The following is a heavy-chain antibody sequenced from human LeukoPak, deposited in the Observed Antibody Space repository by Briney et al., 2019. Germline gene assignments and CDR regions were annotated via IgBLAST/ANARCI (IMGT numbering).Heavy chain of an antibody. Sequence: PGGSLRLSCAASGFTFDDYAMHWARQAPGKGLEWVSGISWNSGSIGYADSVKGRFTISRDNAKNSLYLQMNSLRVEDTAVYYCARGPVSSSGFFGYWGQGTLVTVSS. CDR1: GFTFDDYA. CDR3: ARGPVSSSGFFGY. J-gene: IGHJ4*02. D-gene: IGHD6-19*01. V-gene: IGHV3-9*01. CDR2: ISWNSGSI.